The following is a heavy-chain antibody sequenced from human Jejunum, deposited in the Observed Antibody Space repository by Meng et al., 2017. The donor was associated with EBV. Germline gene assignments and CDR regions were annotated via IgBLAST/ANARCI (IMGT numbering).Heavy chain of an antibody. CDR2: IYYSGST. D-gene: IGHD5-12*01. Sequence: QLQHAVPELSKPGGPLSLPATFLVCPVNSGNVYWSWIRQPPGKGLEWIGYIYYSGSTNYIPSLKSRVTISLDTSKNQFSLKLSSVTAADTAVYYCAGLRYSGYDRAFDYWGQGALVTVSS. V-gene: IGHV4-61*01. J-gene: IGHJ4*02. CDR1: VCPVNSGNVY. CDR3: AGLRYSGYDRAFDY.